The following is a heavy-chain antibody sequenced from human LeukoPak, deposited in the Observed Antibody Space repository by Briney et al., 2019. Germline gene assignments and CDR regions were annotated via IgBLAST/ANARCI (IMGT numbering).Heavy chain of an antibody. CDR2: ISGSGYYT. Sequence: GGSLRLSCEASGSGFTFGNFALSWVRQAPGKGLEWVSGISGSGYYTYYADSVKGRFTISRDNAKNTLYLQMSSLRAEDTAVYFCVRDGDDFNFDYWGQGSLVTVSS. CDR3: VRDGDDFNFDY. CDR1: GSGFTFGNFA. J-gene: IGHJ4*02. V-gene: IGHV3-23*01. D-gene: IGHD5-24*01.